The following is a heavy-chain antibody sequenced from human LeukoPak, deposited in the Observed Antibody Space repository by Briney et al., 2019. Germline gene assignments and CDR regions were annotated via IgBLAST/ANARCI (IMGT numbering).Heavy chain of an antibody. J-gene: IGHJ4*02. CDR3: AHSGYDITTVDY. CDR1: GFTFSSYA. CDR2: ISYDGSNK. Sequence: PGGSLRLSCAASGFTFSSYAMHWVRQAPGKGLEWVAVISYDGSNKYYADSVKGRFTISRDNSKNTLYLQMNSLRAEDTAVYYCAHSGYDITTVDYWGQGTLVTVSS. D-gene: IGHD5-12*01. V-gene: IGHV3-30*04.